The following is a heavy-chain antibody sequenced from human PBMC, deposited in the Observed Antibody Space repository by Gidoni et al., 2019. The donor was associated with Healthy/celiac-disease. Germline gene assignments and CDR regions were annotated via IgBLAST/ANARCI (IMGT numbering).Heavy chain of an antibody. V-gene: IGHV1-69*02. CDR2: IIPILGIA. J-gene: IGHJ4*02. D-gene: IGHD3-10*01. Sequence: QVQLVQSGAEVKKPGSSVKVSCKASGGTFSSYTTRWVRQAPGQGLEWMGRIIPILGIANYAQKFQGRVTITADKSTSTAYMELSSLRSEDTAVYYCARALYYYGSGSYPAPFDYWGQGTLVTVSS. CDR1: GGTFSSYT. CDR3: ARALYYYGSGSYPAPFDY.